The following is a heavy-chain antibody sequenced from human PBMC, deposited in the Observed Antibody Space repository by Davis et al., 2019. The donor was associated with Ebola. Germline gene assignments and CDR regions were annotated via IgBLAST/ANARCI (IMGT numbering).Heavy chain of an antibody. J-gene: IGHJ4*02. CDR2: IYHSGNT. CDR3: ARDLQCTSTSCYTFIADY. Sequence: SQTLSLTCAVSGYSISSDDYWGWIRQPPGKGLEWIVSIYHSGNTYYNPSLKSRVTISVDTSKNQFSLKVSSVTAADTAVYYCARDLQCTSTSCYTFIADYWGQGTLVTVSS. V-gene: IGHV4-38-2*02. CDR1: GYSISSDDY. D-gene: IGHD2-2*02.